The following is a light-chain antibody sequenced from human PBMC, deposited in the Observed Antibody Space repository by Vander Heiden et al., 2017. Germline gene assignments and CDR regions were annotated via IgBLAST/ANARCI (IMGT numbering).Light chain of an antibody. Sequence: QSVLTQPPSVSGVPGQRVTIPRTGSRPNIGAGYDVHWYQQLPGAAPKLLINGNTNRPSGVPDRFSGSKSGTSASLAITGLQAEDEADYYCQSYDSRLTGHVVFGGGTKLTV. CDR3: QSYDSRLTGHVV. CDR1: RPNIGAGYD. V-gene: IGLV1-40*01. CDR2: GNT. J-gene: IGLJ2*01.